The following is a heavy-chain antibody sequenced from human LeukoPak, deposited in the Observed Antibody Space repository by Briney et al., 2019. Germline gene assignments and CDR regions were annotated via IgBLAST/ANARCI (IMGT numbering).Heavy chain of an antibody. CDR1: GFTVSSNH. CDR3: AKDPMVIAVA. Sequence: GGPLRLSCAASGFTVSSNHMSWVRQAPGKGLEWVSLIYSSGSIYYADSVKGRFTISRDNSKNTLYLQMNSLRAEDTAVYYCAKDPMVIAVAWGQGTLVTVSS. CDR2: IYSSGSI. J-gene: IGHJ5*02. D-gene: IGHD6-19*01. V-gene: IGHV3-66*01.